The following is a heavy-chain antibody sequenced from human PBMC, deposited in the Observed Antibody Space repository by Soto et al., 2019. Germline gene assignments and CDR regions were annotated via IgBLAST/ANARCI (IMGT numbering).Heavy chain of an antibody. CDR2: IIPIFGTA. CDR3: ARFLVGGAHFDY. Sequence: SVKVSCKASGCTFSSYAISWVRQAPGQGLEWMGGIIPIFGTANYAQKFQGRVTITADESTSTAYMELSSLRSEDTAVYYCARFLVGGAHFDYWGQGTLVTVSS. V-gene: IGHV1-69*13. D-gene: IGHD1-26*01. J-gene: IGHJ4*02. CDR1: GCTFSSYA.